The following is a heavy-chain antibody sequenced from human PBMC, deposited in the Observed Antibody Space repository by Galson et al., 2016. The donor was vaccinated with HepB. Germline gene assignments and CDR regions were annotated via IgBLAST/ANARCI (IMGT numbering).Heavy chain of an antibody. CDR1: DFTFSGRW. CDR2: INADGPST. V-gene: IGHV3-74*01. J-gene: IGHJ6*03. CDR3: ARTSYRECTGTRCVNFRYYYYYMDV. D-gene: IGHD2-2*01. Sequence: SLRLSCAASDFTFSGRWVHWVRQVPGKGLVWVSYINADGPSTTYAASVKGRFTIPRDDSMNPLYLQMNSLTAEDTAVYFCARTSYRECTGTRCVNFRYYYYYMDVWGKGTTVTVSS.